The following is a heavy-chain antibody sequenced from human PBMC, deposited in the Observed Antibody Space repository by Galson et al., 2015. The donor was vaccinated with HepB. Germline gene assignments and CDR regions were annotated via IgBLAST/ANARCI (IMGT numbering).Heavy chain of an antibody. J-gene: IGHJ5*02. CDR3: ARHQLENARYNWFDP. V-gene: IGHV5-10-1*04. D-gene: IGHD1-1*01. Sequence: QSGAEVKKPGESLRISCKGSGYSFTSYWISWVRQMPGKGLEWMGRIDPSDSYTNYSPSFQGQVTISADKSISTAYLQWSSLKASDTAMYYCARHQLENARYNWFDPWGQGTLVTVSS. CDR2: IDPSDSYT. CDR1: GYSFTSYW.